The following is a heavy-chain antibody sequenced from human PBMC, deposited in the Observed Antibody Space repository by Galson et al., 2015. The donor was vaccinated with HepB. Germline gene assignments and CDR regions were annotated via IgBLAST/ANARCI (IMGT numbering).Heavy chain of an antibody. CDR2: IDPSDSYT. D-gene: IGHD2-21*02. V-gene: IGHV5-10-1*01. Sequence: QSGAEVKKPGESLRISCKGSGYSFTSYWISWVRQMPGKGLEWMGRIDPSDSYTNYSPSFQGHVTISADKSISTAYLQWSSLKASDTAMYYCARHLGAGDGTVYYYYGMDVWGQGTTVTVSS. CDR1: GYSFTSYW. CDR3: ARHLGAGDGTVYYYYGMDV. J-gene: IGHJ6*02.